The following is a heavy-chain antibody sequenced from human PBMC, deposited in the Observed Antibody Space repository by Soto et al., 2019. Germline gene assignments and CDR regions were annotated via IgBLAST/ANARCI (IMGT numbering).Heavy chain of an antibody. Sequence: QVQLMQSGAEVKKPGASVRVSCKASGYTFTNYYVHWVRQAPGQGLEWMGFINPNGGSTTYAQKFQGRFTVTTDTSTRTVYMQLSSLRSEDTAVFYCARSAPYDYWGHGTLVTVSS. CDR2: INPNGGST. J-gene: IGHJ4*01. CDR3: ARSAPYDY. CDR1: GYTFTNYY. V-gene: IGHV1-46*01.